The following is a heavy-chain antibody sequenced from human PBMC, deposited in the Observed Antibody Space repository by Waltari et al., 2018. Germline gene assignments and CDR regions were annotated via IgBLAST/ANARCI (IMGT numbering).Heavy chain of an antibody. J-gene: IGHJ3*01. Sequence: EVQLVESGGGLVQPGGSLRLSCYASGFPFNIYWMSWVRQAPGKGLEFVANINQDGSEKSYVDSVKGRFTISRDNAKNSMSLQMSSLRAEDAAVYYCARDPGFSEFDLWGQGTLVSISA. CDR1: GFPFNIYW. CDR2: INQDGSEK. V-gene: IGHV3-7*01. CDR3: ARDPGFSEFDL.